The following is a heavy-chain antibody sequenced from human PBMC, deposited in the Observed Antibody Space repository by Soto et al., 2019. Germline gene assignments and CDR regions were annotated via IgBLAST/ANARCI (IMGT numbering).Heavy chain of an antibody. D-gene: IGHD4-17*01. V-gene: IGHV3-30*03. Sequence: QVQLVESGGGAVQPGGSRRLSCAASEFTFSNYAMHWVRQAPGKGLQWLAVISYDGNNKYYADSVEGRFTISRDNSKNTVYLQMNSLRLEYTAVYYCARGPYYSDSYFDHWGQGTLVTVSS. CDR3: ARGPYYSDSYFDH. CDR2: ISYDGNNK. J-gene: IGHJ4*02. CDR1: EFTFSNYA.